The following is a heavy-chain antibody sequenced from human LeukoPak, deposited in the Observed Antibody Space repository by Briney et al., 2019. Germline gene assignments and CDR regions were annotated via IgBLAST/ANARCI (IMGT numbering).Heavy chain of an antibody. CDR1: GFSFSSYA. CDR3: ARESRFDP. J-gene: IGHJ5*02. V-gene: IGHV3-21*01. CDR2: ISSSSSYI. Sequence: PGRSLRLSCAASGFSFSSYAMHWVRQAPGKGLEWVSSISSSSSYIYYADSVKGRFTISRDNAKNSLYLQMNSLRAEDTAVYYCARESRFDPWGQGTLVTVSS.